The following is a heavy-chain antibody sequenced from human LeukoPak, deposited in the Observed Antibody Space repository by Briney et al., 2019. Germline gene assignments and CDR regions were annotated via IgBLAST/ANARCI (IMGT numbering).Heavy chain of an antibody. J-gene: IGHJ4*02. CDR3: SRGCSGPDY. D-gene: IGHD6-19*01. CDR2: ISNTGNSV. CDR1: AFTFSDYN. Sequence: GGCLRLSCSASAFTFSDYNMSWVRQAPWKGLEWVSCISNTGNSVYYADSLKGRFTVSRDNAKNSLHLQMNSLRVEDTALYYCSRGCSGPDYWGQGSLVTVSS. V-gene: IGHV3-21*01.